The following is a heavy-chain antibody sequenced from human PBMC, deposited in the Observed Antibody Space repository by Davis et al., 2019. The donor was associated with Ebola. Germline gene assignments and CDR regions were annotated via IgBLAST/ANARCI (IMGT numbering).Heavy chain of an antibody. D-gene: IGHD6-6*01. V-gene: IGHV4-59*01. CDR2: IYYSGST. Sequence: MPSETLSLTCTVSGGPISSYYWSWIRQPPGKGLEWIGYIYYSGSTNYNPSLKSRVTISVDTSKNQFSLKLSSVTAADTAVYYCARAARPIVGWFDPWGQGTLVTVSS. CDR3: ARAARPIVGWFDP. CDR1: GGPISSYY. J-gene: IGHJ5*02.